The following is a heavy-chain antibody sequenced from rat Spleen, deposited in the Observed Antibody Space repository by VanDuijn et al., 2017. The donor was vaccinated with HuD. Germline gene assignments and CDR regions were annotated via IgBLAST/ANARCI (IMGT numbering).Heavy chain of an antibody. CDR2: ISYNGDST. CDR3: VRQGYLRDWYFDF. Sequence: EVQLVESGGGLVQPGRSLKLSCAASGFTFSNYGMAWVRQAPTKGLEWVASISYNGDSTYYGDSVKGRFTISRDNAKSTLYLQMDSLRSEDMATYYCVRQGYLRDWYFDFWGPGTMVTVSS. D-gene: IGHD2-5*01. J-gene: IGHJ1*01. V-gene: IGHV5-29*01. CDR1: GFTFSNYG.